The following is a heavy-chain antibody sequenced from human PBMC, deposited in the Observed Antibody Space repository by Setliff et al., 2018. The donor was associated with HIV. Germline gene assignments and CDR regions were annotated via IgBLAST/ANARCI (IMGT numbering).Heavy chain of an antibody. CDR3: ARGVKGIATTGKYYFDY. D-gene: IGHD6-13*01. J-gene: IGHJ4*02. CDR1: GYAFPGYS. Sequence: ASVKVSCKTSGYAFPGYSIHWVRQAPGQGLEWVGRINPDSRGTNYAQTFQGRVTMTRDTSVSTAYMELSRLKSDDTAVFYCARGVKGIATTGKYYFDYWGQGTLVTVSS. CDR2: INPDSRGT. V-gene: IGHV1-2*06.